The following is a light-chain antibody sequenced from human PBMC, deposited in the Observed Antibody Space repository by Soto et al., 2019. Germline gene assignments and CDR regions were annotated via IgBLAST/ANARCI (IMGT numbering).Light chain of an antibody. J-gene: IGKJ2*01. CDR2: GAS. Sequence: EIVLTQSPGTLSLSPGERATLSCRVSQSVSSSYLAWYQQKPGQAPRLLIYGASSRATGIPDRFSGSGSGTDFTLTISRLEPEDFAVYYCQQYGSSPVTFGQGTKLEIK. CDR3: QQYGSSPVT. V-gene: IGKV3-20*01. CDR1: QSVSSSY.